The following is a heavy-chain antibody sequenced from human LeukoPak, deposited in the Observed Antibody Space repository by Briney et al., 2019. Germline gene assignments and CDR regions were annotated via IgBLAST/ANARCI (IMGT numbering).Heavy chain of an antibody. CDR2: INHNGGT. CDR1: GGSFSGYF. J-gene: IGHJ5*02. D-gene: IGHD3-3*02. V-gene: IGHV4-34*01. CDR3: ARARQNPYLEERRRGNWFDP. Sequence: PSETLSLTCAVYGGSFSGYFWSWIRQPPGKGLEWIGDINHNGGTNYNPSLKSRVTILVVTSKNQISLKMSSVTAADTAVDYWARARQNPYLEERRRGNWFDPWVRGTRVTVSS.